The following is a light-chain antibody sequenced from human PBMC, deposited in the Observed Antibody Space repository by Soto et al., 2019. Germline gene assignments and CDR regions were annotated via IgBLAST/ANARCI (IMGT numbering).Light chain of an antibody. V-gene: IGLV1-40*01. CDR3: QSCDSSLSGSGV. CDR1: SSNIGAGYD. CDR2: RNT. J-gene: IGLJ1*01. Sequence: QSGLTQPPSASGAPGQRVTISCTGSSSNIGAGYDVHWYQQLPGTAPKLLIYRNTNRPSGVPDRFSGSKSGTSASLAITGLQAEDEADYYCQSCDSSLSGSGVFGTGTKVTVL.